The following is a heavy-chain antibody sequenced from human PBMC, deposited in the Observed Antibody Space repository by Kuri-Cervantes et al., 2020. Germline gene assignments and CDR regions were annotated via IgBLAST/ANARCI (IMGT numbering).Heavy chain of an antibody. D-gene: IGHD6-13*01. CDR3: AREIAAAGIRWFDP. CDR1: GYTFTTYG. V-gene: IGHV1-18*01. CDR2: ISAYNGNT. Sequence: ASVKVSCKASGYTFTTYGISWVRQAPGQGLEWMGWISAYNGNTNYAQKLQGRVTMTTDTSTSTAYMELRSLRSDDTAVYYCAREIAAAGIRWFDPWGQGTLVTVSS. J-gene: IGHJ5*02.